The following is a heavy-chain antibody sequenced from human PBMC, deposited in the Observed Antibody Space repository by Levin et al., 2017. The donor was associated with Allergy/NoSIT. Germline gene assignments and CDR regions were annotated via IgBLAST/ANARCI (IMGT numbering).Heavy chain of an antibody. CDR2: ISGRGDTA. Sequence: ASVKVSCAASGFSFSSYAMNWVRQSPRKGLEWVSSISGRGDTAYYADSVKGRFTISRDNSKNTLYLQMDSLRAEDTALYYCAKDTLASDFYYGMDVWGQGTTVTVSS. V-gene: IGHV3-23*01. J-gene: IGHJ6*02. CDR3: AKDTLASDFYYGMDV. D-gene: IGHD1-1*01. CDR1: GFSFSSYA.